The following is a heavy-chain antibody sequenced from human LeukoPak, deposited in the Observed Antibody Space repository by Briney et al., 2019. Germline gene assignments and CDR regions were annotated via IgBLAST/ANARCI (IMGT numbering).Heavy chain of an antibody. CDR3: ARAGYSSSWYSRYFDL. J-gene: IGHJ2*01. Sequence: PGGSLRLSCAASGFTFSSYDMHWVRHATGKGLQWVSGIGTAGETYYPGSVKGRFTISRENAKNSLYLQMNSLRAGDTAVYYCARAGYSSSWYSRYFDLWGRGTLVTVSS. CDR1: GFTFSSYD. CDR2: IGTAGET. V-gene: IGHV3-13*01. D-gene: IGHD6-13*01.